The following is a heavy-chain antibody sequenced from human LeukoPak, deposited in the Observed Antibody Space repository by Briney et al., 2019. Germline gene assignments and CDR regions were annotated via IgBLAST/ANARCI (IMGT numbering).Heavy chain of an antibody. D-gene: IGHD3-3*01. J-gene: IGHJ6*02. CDR2: IYTSGST. CDR3: AREIYDFWSGYLYYYYGMDV. Sequence: SETLSLTCTVSGGSISSYYWSWIRQPAGKGLEWVGRIYTSGSTNYNPSLKSRVTMSVDTSKNQFSLKLSSVTAADTAVYYCAREIYDFWSGYLYYYYGMDVWGQGTTVTVSS. CDR1: GGSISSYY. V-gene: IGHV4-4*07.